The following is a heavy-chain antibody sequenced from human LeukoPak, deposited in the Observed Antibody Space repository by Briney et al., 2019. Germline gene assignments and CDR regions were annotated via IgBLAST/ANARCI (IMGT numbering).Heavy chain of an antibody. V-gene: IGHV4-39*01. D-gene: IGHD3-3*01. CDR1: GVSISSSSYY. J-gene: IGHJ4*02. CDR2: IYYSGST. CDR3: ARLPGYYDFWSGYFDY. Sequence: SETLSLTCTVSGVSISSSSYYWGWIRQPPGKGLEWIGSIYYSGSTYYNPSLKSRVTISVDTSKNQFSLKLSSVTAADTAVYYCARLPGYYDFWSGYFDYWGQGTLVTVSS.